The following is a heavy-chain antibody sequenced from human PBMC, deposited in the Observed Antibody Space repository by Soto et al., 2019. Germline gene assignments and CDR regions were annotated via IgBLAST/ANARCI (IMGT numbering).Heavy chain of an antibody. Sequence: QVQLVQSGAEVKKPGASVRVSCKASGYSFTDYHIHWVRQAPGQGLEWLGRINPKSGGTSTAQKFKRWVTMTRDRSISTVYMELTRLRSDDTPVYFCARGHSTDCSNGVCSFFYNHEMDVWGQGATVTVSS. D-gene: IGHD2-8*01. CDR2: INPKSGGT. CDR3: ARGHSTDCSNGVCSFFYNHEMDV. J-gene: IGHJ6*02. V-gene: IGHV1-2*04. CDR1: GYSFTDYH.